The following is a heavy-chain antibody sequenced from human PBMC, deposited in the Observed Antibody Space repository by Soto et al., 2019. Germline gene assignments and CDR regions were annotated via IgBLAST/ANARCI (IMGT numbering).Heavy chain of an antibody. CDR2: ISGSGGST. Sequence: GGSLRLSCAASGFTFSSYAMSWVRQAPGKGLEWVSAISGSGGSTYYADSVKGRFTISRDNSKNTLYLQMNSLRAEDTAVYYCAKGSIEYYDFWSGYYKAESFDYWGQGTLVTVSS. V-gene: IGHV3-23*01. CDR3: AKGSIEYYDFWSGYYKAESFDY. CDR1: GFTFSSYA. J-gene: IGHJ4*02. D-gene: IGHD3-3*01.